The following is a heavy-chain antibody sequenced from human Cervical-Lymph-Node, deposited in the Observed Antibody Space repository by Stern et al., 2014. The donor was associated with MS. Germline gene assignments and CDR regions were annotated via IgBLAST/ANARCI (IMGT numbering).Heavy chain of an antibody. V-gene: IGHV5-51*01. CDR3: ARVYYDSSGYSTYFDY. Sequence: VQLVQSGAEVKKPGESLKISCKGSGYSFTSYWIGWVRQMPGKGLEWMGIIYPGDSDTRYSPSFQGQVTISADKSISTAYLQWSSLKASDTAMYYCARVYYDSSGYSTYFDYWGQGTLVTVSS. CDR1: GYSFTSYW. CDR2: IYPGDSDT. J-gene: IGHJ4*02. D-gene: IGHD3-22*01.